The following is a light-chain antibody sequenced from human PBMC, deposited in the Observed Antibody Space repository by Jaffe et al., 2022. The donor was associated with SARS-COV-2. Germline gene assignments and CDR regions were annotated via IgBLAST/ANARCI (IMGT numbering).Light chain of an antibody. CDR3: QQYITLPLT. CDR1: QSVTNGF. J-gene: IGKJ4*01. V-gene: IGKV3-20*01. Sequence: ENVLTQSPGTVSLSPGERATLSCRASQSVTNGFLAWYQHKPGQTPRLLISGASSRATGIPDRFTGSGSGTDFTLTISRLEPEDFAVYYCQQYITLPLTFGGGTKVEVE. CDR2: GAS.